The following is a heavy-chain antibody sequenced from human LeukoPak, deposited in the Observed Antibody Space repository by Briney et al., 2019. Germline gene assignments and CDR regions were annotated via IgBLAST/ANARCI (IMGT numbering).Heavy chain of an antibody. CDR3: ARGRERGFDP. D-gene: IGHD1-26*01. CDR2: ISSSGSNI. V-gene: IGHV3-11*01. CDR1: GFTFCDYY. J-gene: IGHJ5*02. Sequence: AGGSLRLSCAASGFTFCDYYMSWIRPAPGQGLEGVSYISSSGSNIYYADSVKGRFTIARDNAKNSLYLQMNSLRAEDTAVYYCARGRERGFDPWGQGTLVTVSS.